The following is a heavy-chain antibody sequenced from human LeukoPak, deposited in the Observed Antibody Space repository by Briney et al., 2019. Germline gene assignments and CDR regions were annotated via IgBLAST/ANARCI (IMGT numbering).Heavy chain of an antibody. Sequence: AETLSLTCTVSGGSITSSYWSWIRQSPGKGLEWIGYIHYTGSTNYNPSLKSRVTMLIDTSKNQFSLKLSSVTAADTAVYYCARLRRGYDSSGYLFDYWGQGTLVTVSS. J-gene: IGHJ4*02. CDR3: ARLRRGYDSSGYLFDY. V-gene: IGHV4-59*12. CDR2: IHYTGST. CDR1: GGSITSSY. D-gene: IGHD3-22*01.